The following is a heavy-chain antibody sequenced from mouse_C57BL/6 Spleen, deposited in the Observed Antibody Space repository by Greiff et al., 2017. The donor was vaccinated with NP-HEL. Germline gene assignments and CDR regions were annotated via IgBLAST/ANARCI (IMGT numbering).Heavy chain of an antibody. CDR2: IHWDDDK. Sequence: QVTLKECGPGILQSSQTLSLTCSFSGFSLSTSGMGVSWIRQPSGKGLEWLAHIHWDDDKRYNPSLKSRLTISKDTSRNQVFLKITSVDTADTATYYCARRTYGSSYGYFDVWGTGTTVTVSS. V-gene: IGHV8-12*01. J-gene: IGHJ1*03. D-gene: IGHD1-1*01. CDR3: ARRTYGSSYGYFDV. CDR1: GFSLSTSGMG.